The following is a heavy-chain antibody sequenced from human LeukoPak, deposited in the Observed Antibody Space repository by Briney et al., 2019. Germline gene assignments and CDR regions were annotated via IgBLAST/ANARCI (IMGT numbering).Heavy chain of an antibody. Sequence: QPGRSLRLSCAASGFTSSSYGMHWVRQAPGKGLEWVAVISYDGSNKYYADSVKGRFTISRDNSKNTLYLQMNSLRAEDTAVYYCAKDRFGGVIVTGMDVWDQGTTVTVSS. CDR1: GFTSSSYG. CDR2: ISYDGSNK. V-gene: IGHV3-30*18. D-gene: IGHD3-16*02. CDR3: AKDRFGGVIVTGMDV. J-gene: IGHJ6*02.